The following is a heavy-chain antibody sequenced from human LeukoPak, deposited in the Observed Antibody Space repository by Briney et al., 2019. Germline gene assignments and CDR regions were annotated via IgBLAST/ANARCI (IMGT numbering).Heavy chain of an antibody. J-gene: IGHJ4*02. V-gene: IGHV4-59*01. CDR2: IYYSGST. CDR3: ARDRGSPYYYDSSGLFDY. D-gene: IGHD3-22*01. Sequence: SETLSLTCTVSGGSISSYYWSWIRHPPGRGLEWIGYIYYSGSTNYNPSLKSRVTISVDTSKNQFSLKLSSVTAADTAVYYCARDRGSPYYYDSSGLFDYWGQGTLVTVSS. CDR1: GGSISSYY.